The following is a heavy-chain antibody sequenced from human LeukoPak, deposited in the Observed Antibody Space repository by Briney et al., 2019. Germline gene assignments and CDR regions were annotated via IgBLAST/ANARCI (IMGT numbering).Heavy chain of an antibody. Sequence: GGSLRLSCAASGFIFSDYYMSWVRQAPGKGLEWVSYITNSGSTIYYADSVKGRFTISRDNAKNSLYLQMNSLRAEDTAVYYCARRYCISTSCFLIDYWGQGTLVTVSS. J-gene: IGHJ4*02. D-gene: IGHD2-2*01. CDR1: GFIFSDYY. V-gene: IGHV3-11*01. CDR2: ITNSGSTI. CDR3: ARRYCISTSCFLIDY.